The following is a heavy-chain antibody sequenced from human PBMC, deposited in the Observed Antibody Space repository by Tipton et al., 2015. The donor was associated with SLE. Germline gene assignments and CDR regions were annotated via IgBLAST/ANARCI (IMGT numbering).Heavy chain of an antibody. D-gene: IGHD4-17*01. CDR1: GGSISSSNW. CDR2: IYHSGSN. CDR3: AKDCPYGDYAAFDI. V-gene: IGHV4-4*02. Sequence: TLSFTCAVSGGSISSSNWWSWVRHPPGKGLEWIGEIYHSGSNKYNPSLKSRVTISVDTSKKQFSLKLSSVTAADTAVYYCAKDCPYGDYAAFDIWGQGTMVTVSS. J-gene: IGHJ3*02.